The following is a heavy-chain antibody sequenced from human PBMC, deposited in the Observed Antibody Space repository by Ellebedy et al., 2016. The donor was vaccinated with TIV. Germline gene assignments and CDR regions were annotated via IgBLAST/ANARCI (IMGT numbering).Heavy chain of an antibody. D-gene: IGHD4-17*01. Sequence: AASVKVSCKVSGYTLTELSMHWVRQAPGKGLEWTGGFDPEDGETIYAQKFQGRVTMTEDTSTDTAYMELSSLRSEDTAVYYCATESLRSNNDAFDIWGQGTMVTVSS. CDR3: ATESLRSNNDAFDI. V-gene: IGHV1-24*01. CDR1: GYTLTELS. J-gene: IGHJ3*02. CDR2: FDPEDGET.